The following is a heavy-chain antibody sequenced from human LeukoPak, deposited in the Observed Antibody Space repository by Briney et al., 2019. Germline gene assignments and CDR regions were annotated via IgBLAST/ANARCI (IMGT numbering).Heavy chain of an antibody. CDR3: ARDPVMTMVAPDY. CDR1: GFTFSSYS. D-gene: IGHD4/OR15-4a*01. Sequence: GGSLRLSCAASGFTFSSYSMNWVRQAPGKGLEWVSSISSSSSYIYYADSVKGRFTISRDNAKNSLYLQMNSLRAEDTAVYCCARDPVMTMVAPDYWGQGTLVTVSS. J-gene: IGHJ4*02. CDR2: ISSSSSYI. V-gene: IGHV3-21*01.